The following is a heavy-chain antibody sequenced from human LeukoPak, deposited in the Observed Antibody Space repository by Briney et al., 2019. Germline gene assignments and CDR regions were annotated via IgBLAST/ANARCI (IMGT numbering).Heavy chain of an antibody. Sequence: SETLSLTCTVSGGSISSYYWCWIRQPAGKGLEWIGRIYTSGSTNYNPSLKSRVTISVDTSKNQFSLKLSSVTAADTAVYYCARTSPYDFWSGYYRNTYGMDVWGQGTTVTVSS. J-gene: IGHJ6*02. CDR2: IYTSGST. CDR3: ARTSPYDFWSGYYRNTYGMDV. V-gene: IGHV4-4*07. CDR1: GGSISSYY. D-gene: IGHD3-3*01.